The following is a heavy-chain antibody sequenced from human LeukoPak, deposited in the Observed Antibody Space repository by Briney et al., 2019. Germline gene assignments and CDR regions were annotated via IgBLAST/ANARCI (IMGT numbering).Heavy chain of an antibody. CDR2: INPSGGST. CDR3: ARGSGIAARPGYFQH. D-gene: IGHD6-6*01. V-gene: IGHV1-46*01. J-gene: IGHJ1*01. CDR1: GYTFTSYY. Sequence: ASVKVSCKASGYTFTSYYMHWVRQAPGQGLEWMGIINPSGGSTSYAQKFQGRVTVTRDMSTSTVYMELSSLRSEDTAVYYCARGSGIAARPGYFQHWGQGTLVTVSS.